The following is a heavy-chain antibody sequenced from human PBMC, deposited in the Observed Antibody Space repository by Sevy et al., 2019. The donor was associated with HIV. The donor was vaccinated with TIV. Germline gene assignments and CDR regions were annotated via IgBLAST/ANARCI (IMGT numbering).Heavy chain of an antibody. CDR2: INPNSAGT. CDR3: ARGVLLWFGEKNGYYMDV. V-gene: IGHV1-2*04. Sequence: ASVKVSCKASGYTFTGYYMHWVRQAPGQGLEWMGWINPNSAGTNYAQKFQGWVTMTRETSISTAYMELSRLRSDDTAVYYCARGVLLWFGEKNGYYMDVWGKGTTVTVSS. D-gene: IGHD3-10*01. CDR1: GYTFTGYY. J-gene: IGHJ6*03.